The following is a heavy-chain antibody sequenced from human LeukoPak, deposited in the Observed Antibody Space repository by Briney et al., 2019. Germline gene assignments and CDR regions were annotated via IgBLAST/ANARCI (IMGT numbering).Heavy chain of an antibody. CDR3: ARRAAPPNYGMDV. Sequence: PSETLSLTCTVSGGSISSGGYYWSWIRQHPGKGLEWIGYIYYSGSTYYNPSLKSRVTISVDTSKNQFSLKLNSVTAADTAVYYCARRAAPPNYGMDVWGQGTTVTVSS. CDR1: GGSISSGGYY. CDR2: IYYSGST. V-gene: IGHV4-31*03. J-gene: IGHJ6*02. D-gene: IGHD2-15*01.